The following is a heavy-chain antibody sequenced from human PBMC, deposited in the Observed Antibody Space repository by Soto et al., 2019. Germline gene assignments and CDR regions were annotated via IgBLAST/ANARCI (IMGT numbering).Heavy chain of an antibody. CDR2: ISAYNGNT. V-gene: IGHV1-18*01. CDR3: ARDRGIAAAGTDFDY. J-gene: IGHJ4*02. CDR1: GYTFTSHG. Sequence: ASVKVSCKTSGYTFTSHGISWVRQAPGQGLEWMGWISAYNGNTNYAQKLQGRVTMTTDTSTSTAYMELRSLRSDGTAVYYCARDRGIAAAGTDFDYWGQGTLVTVSS. D-gene: IGHD6-13*01.